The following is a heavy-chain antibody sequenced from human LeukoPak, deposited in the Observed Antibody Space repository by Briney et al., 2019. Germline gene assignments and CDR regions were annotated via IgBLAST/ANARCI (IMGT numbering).Heavy chain of an antibody. J-gene: IGHJ5*02. Sequence: GGSLRLSCAASGFTFSSYAMSWVRQAPGKGLEWVSAISGSGGSTYYADSVKGRFTLSRDNSKNTLYLEMNSRRAEDTGVYYCAKGWYQLLSWGQGTLVTVSS. CDR3: AKGWYQLLS. V-gene: IGHV3-23*01. CDR1: GFTFSSYA. D-gene: IGHD2-2*01. CDR2: ISGSGGST.